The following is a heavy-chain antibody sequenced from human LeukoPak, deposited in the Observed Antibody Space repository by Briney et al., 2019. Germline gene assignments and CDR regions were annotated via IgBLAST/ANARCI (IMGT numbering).Heavy chain of an antibody. J-gene: IGHJ3*02. CDR3: ARGGYHYDSSGYRDAFDM. CDR2: LNPGGGST. V-gene: IGHV1-46*01. CDR1: GYIFSNFY. D-gene: IGHD3-22*01. Sequence: ASVKVSCKAFGYIFSNFYIHWVRQAPGQGLEWMGMLNPGGGSTYYPQNFQGRVSMTRDMSTNTVYMELSSLRPEDTAIFYCARGGYHYDSSGYRDAFDMWGQGTLVAVSS.